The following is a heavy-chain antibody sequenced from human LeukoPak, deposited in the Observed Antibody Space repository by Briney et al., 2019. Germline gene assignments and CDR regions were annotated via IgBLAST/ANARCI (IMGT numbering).Heavy chain of an antibody. D-gene: IGHD2-2*01. J-gene: IGHJ6*03. CDR2: ISSSGISI. CDR1: GFTFSSYM. V-gene: IGHV3-21*01. CDR3: ARVGPLGYCSSTSCYHMDV. Sequence: PGGSLRLSCATSGFTFSSYMMSWVRQAPGKGLEWVSSISSSGISIYYADSLKGRFTISRDNAKNSLFLQMNSLRAEDTAVYYCARVGPLGYCSSTSCYHMDVWGKGTTVTVSS.